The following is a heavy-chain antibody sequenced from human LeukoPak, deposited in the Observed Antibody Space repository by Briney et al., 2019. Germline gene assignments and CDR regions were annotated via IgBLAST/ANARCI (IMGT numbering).Heavy chain of an antibody. J-gene: IGHJ5*02. CDR2: VYYTGAS. CDR3: AREFVPAAIVVNWFDP. D-gene: IGHD2-2*02. CDR1: GGSISSSSYY. Sequence: SETLSLTCTVSGGSISSSSYYWGWIRQPPGKGLEWIGSVYYTGASYYNPSLKSRVTISIDTSKKHFSLKLTSVTAADTAVYYCAREFVPAAIVVNWFDPWGQGTLVTVSS. V-gene: IGHV4-39*07.